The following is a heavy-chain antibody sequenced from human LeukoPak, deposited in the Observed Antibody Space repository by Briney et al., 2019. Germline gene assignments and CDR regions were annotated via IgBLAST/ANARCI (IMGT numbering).Heavy chain of an antibody. V-gene: IGHV3-21*01. D-gene: IGHD3-16*01. CDR1: GFSFSSYN. Sequence: GGSLRLSCVASGFSFSSYNMNWVRQAPGKGLEWVSSISRSASNIYYADSVKGRFTISRDNAKNSFYLQMNSLRAEDTAVFYCARDPEGFGATYFDYWGRGTVVTVSS. CDR3: ARDPEGFGATYFDY. J-gene: IGHJ4*02. CDR2: ISRSASNI.